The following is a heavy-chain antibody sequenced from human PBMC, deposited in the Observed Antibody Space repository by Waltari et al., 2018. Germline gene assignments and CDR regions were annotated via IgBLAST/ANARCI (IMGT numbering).Heavy chain of an antibody. CDR1: GFTFSSYG. V-gene: IGHV3-30*18. Sequence: VESGGGVVQPGRSLRLSCAASGFTFSSYGMHWVRQAPGKGLEWVAVISYDGSNKYYADSVKGRFTISRDNSKNTLYLQMNSLRAEDTAVYYCAKSAYCSGGSCGVAWFDPWGQGTLVTVSS. D-gene: IGHD2-15*01. CDR3: AKSAYCSGGSCGVAWFDP. J-gene: IGHJ5*02. CDR2: ISYDGSNK.